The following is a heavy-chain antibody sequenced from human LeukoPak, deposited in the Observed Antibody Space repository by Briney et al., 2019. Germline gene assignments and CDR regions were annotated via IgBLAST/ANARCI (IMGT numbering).Heavy chain of an antibody. Sequence: GGSLRLSCAASGFTFSSYAMSWVRQAPGKGLEWVSAISGSGGSTYYADSVKGRFTISRDNSKNTLYLQMNSLRAEDTAVYYCAKPTTVTADYYYGVDVWGQGTTVTVSS. CDR2: ISGSGGST. D-gene: IGHD4-17*01. CDR3: AKPTTVTADYYYGVDV. J-gene: IGHJ6*02. CDR1: GFTFSSYA. V-gene: IGHV3-23*01.